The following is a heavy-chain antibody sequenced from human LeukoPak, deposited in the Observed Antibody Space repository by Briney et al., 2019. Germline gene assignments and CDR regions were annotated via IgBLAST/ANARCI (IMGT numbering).Heavy chain of an antibody. CDR1: GYTFTGYY. V-gene: IGHV1-2*02. Sequence: ASVKVSCKASGYTFTGYYMHWVRQAPGQGLEWMGWINPNSGGTNSAQKFQGRVTMTRDTSISTAYMELRSLRSDDTAVYYCARWAIAVAGYWYFDLWGRGTLVTVSS. D-gene: IGHD6-19*01. CDR3: ARWAIAVAGYWYFDL. CDR2: INPNSGGT. J-gene: IGHJ2*01.